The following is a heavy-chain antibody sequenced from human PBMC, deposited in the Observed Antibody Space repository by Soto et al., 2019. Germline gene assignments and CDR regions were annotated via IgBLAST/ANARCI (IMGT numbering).Heavy chain of an antibody. Sequence: QVQLVESGGGVVQPGRSLRLSCAASGLTFSSYAMHWVRQAPGKGREWVAVISYDGSNKYYADSVKGRFTISRDNSKNTLYLQMNSLRAEDTAVYYCARASNGWYYDYLGQGTLVTVSS. D-gene: IGHD6-19*01. J-gene: IGHJ4*02. CDR2: ISYDGSNK. CDR1: GLTFSSYA. V-gene: IGHV3-30-3*01. CDR3: ARASNGWYYDY.